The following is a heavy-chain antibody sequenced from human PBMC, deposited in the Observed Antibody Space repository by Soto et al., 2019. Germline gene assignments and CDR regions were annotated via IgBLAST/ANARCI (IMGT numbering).Heavy chain of an antibody. J-gene: IGHJ4*02. Sequence: EVQVVESGGDLIQPGGSLRLSCAASGFKVGSSYVTWVRQAPGKGLEWVSVIVSGGSTHYADSVTGRFTVSRDVSNNTVYLHMSSLRAEDTAVYFRATDSPNVGIGYFDSWGLGTLVTVSS. CDR1: GFKVGSSY. CDR2: IVSGGST. D-gene: IGHD1-26*01. CDR3: ATDSPNVGIGYFDS. V-gene: IGHV3-53*01.